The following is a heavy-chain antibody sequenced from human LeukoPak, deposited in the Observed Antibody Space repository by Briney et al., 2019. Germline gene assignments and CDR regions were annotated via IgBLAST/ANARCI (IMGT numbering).Heavy chain of an antibody. V-gene: IGHV4-39*01. CDR2: IYYSGST. CDR1: GGSISSSSYD. Sequence: SETLSLTCTVSGGSISSSSYDWGWIRQPPGKGLEWIGSIYYSGSTYYNPSLKSRVTISVDTSKNQFSLKLSSVTAADTAVYYCARLRAGGIAVAGTSRGGAFDIWGQGTMVTVSS. D-gene: IGHD6-19*01. J-gene: IGHJ3*02. CDR3: ARLRAGGIAVAGTSRGGAFDI.